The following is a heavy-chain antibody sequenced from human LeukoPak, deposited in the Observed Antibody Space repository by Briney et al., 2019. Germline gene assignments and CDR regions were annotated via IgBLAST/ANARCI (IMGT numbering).Heavy chain of an antibody. Sequence: GGSLRLSCAASGFTFSDHYIDWVRQAPGKGLEWVGRSKNKANNYITQYAAFVQGRFTISRDNSKNSLYLQINSLKTEDTAVYYCARDSSGQGDYWGQGTLVTVSS. V-gene: IGHV3-72*01. J-gene: IGHJ4*02. D-gene: IGHD3-22*01. CDR2: SKNKANNYIT. CDR3: ARDSSGQGDY. CDR1: GFTFSDHY.